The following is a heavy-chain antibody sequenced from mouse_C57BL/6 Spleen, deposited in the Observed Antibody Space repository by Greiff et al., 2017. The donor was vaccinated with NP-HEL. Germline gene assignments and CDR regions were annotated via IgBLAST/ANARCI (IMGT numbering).Heavy chain of an antibody. CDR3: ARDYYGSTPGYFDV. D-gene: IGHD1-1*01. CDR1: GFTFSSYG. CDR2: ISSGGSYT. V-gene: IGHV5-6*01. Sequence: EVMLVESGGDLVKPGGSLKLSCAASGFTFSSYGMSWVRQTPDKRLEWVATISSGGSYTYYPDSVKGRFTISRDNAKNTLYLQMSSLKSEDTAMYYCARDYYGSTPGYFDVWGTGTTVTVSS. J-gene: IGHJ1*03.